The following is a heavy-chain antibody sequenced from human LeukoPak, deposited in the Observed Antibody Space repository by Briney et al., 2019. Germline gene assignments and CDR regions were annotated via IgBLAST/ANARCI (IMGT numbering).Heavy chain of an antibody. Sequence: GGSLRLSCAASGFTFSSYAMSWVRQAPGKGLEWVSAISGSGGSTYYADSVKGRFTISRDNSKNTLYLQMNSLRAEDTAVYYCAKRSPQGWELLYYFDYWGQGTLVTVSS. D-gene: IGHD1-26*01. CDR1: GFTFSSYA. CDR2: ISGSGGST. CDR3: AKRSPQGWELLYYFDY. J-gene: IGHJ4*02. V-gene: IGHV3-23*01.